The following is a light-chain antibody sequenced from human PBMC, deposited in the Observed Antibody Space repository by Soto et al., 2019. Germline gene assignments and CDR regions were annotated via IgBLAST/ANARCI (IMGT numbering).Light chain of an antibody. V-gene: IGLV2-14*01. Sequence: QSALTQPASVSGSPGQSITISCTGTSSDVGGYNYVSWYQQHPGKAPKLMIYEVSNRPSGVSNRFSGSKSGNAASLTISGLQAEDEADYYYSPHTSSSTKVFGTGTKLTVL. CDR3: SPHTSSSTKV. J-gene: IGLJ1*01. CDR2: EVS. CDR1: SSDVGGYNY.